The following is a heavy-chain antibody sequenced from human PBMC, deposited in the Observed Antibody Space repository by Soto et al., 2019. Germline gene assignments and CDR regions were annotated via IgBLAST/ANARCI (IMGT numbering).Heavy chain of an antibody. CDR1: GFTFSSYA. CDR2: ISYDGSNK. CDR3: ARDSGSSWYISADGMDV. J-gene: IGHJ6*02. V-gene: IGHV3-30-3*01. D-gene: IGHD6-13*01. Sequence: LRLSCAASGFTFSSYAMHWVRQAPGKGLEWVAVISYDGSNKYYADSVKGRFTISRDNSKNTLYLQMNSLRAEDTAVYYCARDSGSSWYISADGMDVWGQGTTVTVS.